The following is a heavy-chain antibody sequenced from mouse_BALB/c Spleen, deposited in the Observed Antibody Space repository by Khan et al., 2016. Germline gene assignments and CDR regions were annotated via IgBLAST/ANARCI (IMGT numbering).Heavy chain of an antibody. Sequence: VQLQPPGPELVKPGASVKVSCKASGYAFTSYNMYWLKQSHGKSLEWIGYIDPYNGGTMYNPKFKGKATLTVDNSSSTAYIHLNSLTSEDSAVYYCASDLLGYAMDYWGQGTSVTVSA. V-gene: IGHV1S135*01. CDR1: GYAFTSYN. CDR3: ASDLLGYAMDY. CDR2: IDPYNGGT. D-gene: IGHD2-1*01. J-gene: IGHJ4*01.